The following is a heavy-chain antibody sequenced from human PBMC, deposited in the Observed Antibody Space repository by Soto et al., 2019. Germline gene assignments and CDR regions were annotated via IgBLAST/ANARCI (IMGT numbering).Heavy chain of an antibody. CDR1: GGSINSGGYS. Sequence: PSETLSLTCAVSGGSINSGGYSWSWIRQPPGKGLEWIGYIYHSGSTYYNPSLKSRVTISVDRSKNQFSLKLSSVTAADTAVYYCTNSGSYYGMDVWGQGTTVTVSS. V-gene: IGHV4-30-2*01. J-gene: IGHJ6*02. CDR3: TNSGSYYGMDV. D-gene: IGHD3-10*01. CDR2: IYHSGST.